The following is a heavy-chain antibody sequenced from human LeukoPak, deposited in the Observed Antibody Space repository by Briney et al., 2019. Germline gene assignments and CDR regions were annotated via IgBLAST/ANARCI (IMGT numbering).Heavy chain of an antibody. CDR2: IYYSGST. J-gene: IGHJ4*02. CDR1: GGSISSYY. CDR3: ARAGRATQRYFDY. Sequence: SETLSLTCTVSGGSISSYYWSWIRQPPGKGLEWIGYIYYSGSTNYNPSLKSRVTISVDTSKNQFSLKLSSVTAADTAVYYCARAGRATQRYFDYWGQGTLVTVSS. V-gene: IGHV4-59*13. D-gene: IGHD1-26*01.